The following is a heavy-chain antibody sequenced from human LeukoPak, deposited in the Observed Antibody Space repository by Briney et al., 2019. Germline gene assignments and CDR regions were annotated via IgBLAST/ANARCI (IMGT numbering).Heavy chain of an antibody. Sequence: GGSLRLSCAASGFTFTNYGMHWVRQAPGKGLEWVAFIRYDGSNKYYADSVKGRFTISRDNSKNTLYLQMNSLRAGDTAVYYCAKDQRNYYGSGSYYNPPNYYYYYYMDVWGKGTTVTISS. CDR3: AKDQRNYYGSGSYYNPPNYYYYYYMDV. J-gene: IGHJ6*03. D-gene: IGHD3-10*01. CDR2: IRYDGSNK. CDR1: GFTFTNYG. V-gene: IGHV3-30*02.